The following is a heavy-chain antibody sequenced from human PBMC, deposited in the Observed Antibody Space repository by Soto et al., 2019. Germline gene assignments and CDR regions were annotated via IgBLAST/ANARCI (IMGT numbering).Heavy chain of an antibody. CDR3: AREDYGDG. J-gene: IGHJ4*02. V-gene: IGHV1-69*08. CDR1: GGTFSRYT. CDR2: IIPILGIA. D-gene: IGHD4-17*01. Sequence: QVQLVQSGAEVKKPGSSVKVSCKASGGTFSRYTISWVRQAPGQGLEWMGRIIPILGIANYAQKFQGRVTITADKFTSTAYMELSSLRSEDTAVYYCAREDYGDGWGQGTLVTVSS.